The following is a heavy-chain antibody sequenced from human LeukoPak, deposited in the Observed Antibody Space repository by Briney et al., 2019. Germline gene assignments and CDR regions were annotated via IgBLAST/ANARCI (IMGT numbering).Heavy chain of an antibody. CDR3: ARPTLYYGSGSYSFDY. V-gene: IGHV3-30-3*01. CDR1: GFTFSSYA. Sequence: PGGSLRLSCAASGFTFSSYAMHWVRQAPGKGLEWVAVISYDGSNKYYADSVKGRFTISRDNSKNTLYLQMNSLRVEDTAVYYCARPTLYYGSGSYSFDYWGQGTLVTVSS. D-gene: IGHD3-10*01. CDR2: ISYDGSNK. J-gene: IGHJ4*02.